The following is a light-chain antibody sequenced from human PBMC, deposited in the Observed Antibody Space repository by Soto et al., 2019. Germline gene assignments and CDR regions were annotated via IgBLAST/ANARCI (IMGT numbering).Light chain of an antibody. Sequence: QSVLTQPPSVSGAPGQGVTISCTGSSSNIGAGYDVHWYQQLPGTAPKLLIYGNSNRPSGVPDRFSGSKSGTSASLAITGLQAEDEADYYCQSYDSSFWVFGGGTKVTVL. CDR3: QSYDSSFWV. J-gene: IGLJ3*02. CDR2: GNS. V-gene: IGLV1-40*01. CDR1: SSNIGAGYD.